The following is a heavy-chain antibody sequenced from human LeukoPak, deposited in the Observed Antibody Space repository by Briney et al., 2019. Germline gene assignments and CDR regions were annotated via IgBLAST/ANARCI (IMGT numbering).Heavy chain of an antibody. Sequence: GASLRLSCAASGFTFSSYAMSWVRQAPGKGLEWVSAISGSGGSTYYADSVKGRFTISRDNSKNTLYLQMNSLRAEDTAVYYCAKDGKADYYGSGSYPLGYWGQGTLVTVSS. CDR2: ISGSGGST. V-gene: IGHV3-23*01. CDR3: AKDGKADYYGSGSYPLGY. D-gene: IGHD3-10*01. J-gene: IGHJ4*02. CDR1: GFTFSSYA.